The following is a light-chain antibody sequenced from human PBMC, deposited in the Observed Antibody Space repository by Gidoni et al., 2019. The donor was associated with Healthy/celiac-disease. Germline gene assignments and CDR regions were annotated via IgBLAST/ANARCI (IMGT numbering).Light chain of an antibody. CDR1: QSVSSY. Sequence: EILLTQSPATLPLSPGERATLSCRASQSVSSYLAWYQQQPGQAPRLLIDDASNRATSIPPRFSGSGSGTDFTLTISSLEPEDVAVYYWQQRSNWPITFGQGTRLEIK. J-gene: IGKJ5*01. CDR2: DAS. V-gene: IGKV3-11*01. CDR3: QQRSNWPIT.